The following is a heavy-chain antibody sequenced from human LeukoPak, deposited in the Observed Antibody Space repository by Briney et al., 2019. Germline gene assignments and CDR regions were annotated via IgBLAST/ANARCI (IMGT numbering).Heavy chain of an antibody. CDR3: ASGRTGIAVAEGGDAFDI. J-gene: IGHJ3*02. V-gene: IGHV1-69*01. Sequence: GSSVKVSCKASGGTFSSYAISWVRQAPGQGLEWMGGIIPIFGTANYAQKFQGRVTITADESTSTAYMELSSLRSEDTAVYYCASGRTGIAVAEGGDAFDIWGQGTMVTVSS. CDR2: IIPIFGTA. D-gene: IGHD6-19*01. CDR1: GGTFSSYA.